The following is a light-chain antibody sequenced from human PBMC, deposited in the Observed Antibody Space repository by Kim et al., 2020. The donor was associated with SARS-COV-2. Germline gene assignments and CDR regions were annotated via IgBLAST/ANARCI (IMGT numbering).Light chain of an antibody. J-gene: IGLJ3*02. V-gene: IGLV3-9*01. CDR3: QVWDSSPV. CDR1: NMGRRN. Sequence: SYELTQPLSVSVALGQTAKITCGGDNMGRRNVHWYQQKPGQAPVLVIYRDNNRPSGIPERFSGSNSGNTATLTISRTQAGDEADYYCQVWDSSPVFGGG. CDR2: RDN.